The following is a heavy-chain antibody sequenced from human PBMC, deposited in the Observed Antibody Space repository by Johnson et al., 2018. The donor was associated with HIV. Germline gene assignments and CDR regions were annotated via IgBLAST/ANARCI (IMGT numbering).Heavy chain of an antibody. Sequence: QVRPVESGGGVVQPGGSLRLSCAASGFTFSSYGMHWVRQAPGKGLEWVAFIRYDGSNKYYADSVKGRFTISRDNSKNTLYLQMTSLRQDDTAVYSCYCTEHFGAGSESKGTFDAWGQGTMVTVSS. CDR2: IRYDGSNK. J-gene: IGHJ3*01. V-gene: IGHV3-30*02. CDR3: YCTEHFGAGSESKGTFDA. D-gene: IGHD3-10*01. CDR1: GFTFSSYG.